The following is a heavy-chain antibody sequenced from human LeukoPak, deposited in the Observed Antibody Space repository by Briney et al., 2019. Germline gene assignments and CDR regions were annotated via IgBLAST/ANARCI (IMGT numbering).Heavy chain of an antibody. CDR2: ISTDARTI. V-gene: IGHV3-74*01. J-gene: IGHJ6*02. CDR3: ARDGPLRAVAGTYYYYYYGMDV. Sequence: PGGSLRLSCAASGFAFSTNWMHWVRQAPGKGLVWVSHISTDARTITYADFVKGRFTISRDNAKNTLYLQMNSLRAEDTAAYYCARDGPLRAVAGTYYYYYYGMDVWGQGTTVTVSS. CDR1: GFAFSTNW. D-gene: IGHD6-19*01.